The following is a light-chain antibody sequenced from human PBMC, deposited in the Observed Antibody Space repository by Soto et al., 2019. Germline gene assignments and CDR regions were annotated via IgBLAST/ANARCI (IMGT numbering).Light chain of an antibody. CDR1: QSVLSTSNNKNY. CDR3: QQHFTAPPT. J-gene: IGKJ4*01. Sequence: DIVMTQSPDSLAVSLGERATINCKSSQSVLSTSNNKNYLSWHQQKPGQPPRLLIYWASTRESGVPDRFSGSGSGTDFTLTISSLQAEDVAMYYCQQHFTAPPTFGGGTKVEIK. V-gene: IGKV4-1*01. CDR2: WAS.